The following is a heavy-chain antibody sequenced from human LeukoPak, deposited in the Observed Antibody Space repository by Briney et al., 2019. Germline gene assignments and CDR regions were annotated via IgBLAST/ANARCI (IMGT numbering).Heavy chain of an antibody. CDR2: IYYSGST. J-gene: IGHJ3*02. CDR3: ARGCSSTNDAFDI. Sequence: PSETLSLTCTVSGGSISSYYWSWIRQPPGGGLEWIGYIYYSGSTNYNPSLKSRVTISVDTSKNQFSLKLSCVTAADTAVYYCARGCSSTNDAFDIWGQGTMVTVSS. CDR1: GGSISSYY. V-gene: IGHV4-59*01. D-gene: IGHD2-2*01.